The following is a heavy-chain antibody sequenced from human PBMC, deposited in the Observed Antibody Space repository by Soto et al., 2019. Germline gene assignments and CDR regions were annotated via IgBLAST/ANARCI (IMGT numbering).Heavy chain of an antibody. J-gene: IGHJ5*02. CDR1: GGSISSHY. Sequence: SETLPLTCTVFGGSISSHYLSWIRQPAGKGLEWIGRIYTSGSTNYNPSLKSRVTMSVDTSKNQFSLKLSSVTDADTAVYYRARCGCSGGSCHSPWGQGTLVTVSS. D-gene: IGHD2-15*01. CDR2: IYTSGST. CDR3: ARCGCSGGSCHSP. V-gene: IGHV4-4*07.